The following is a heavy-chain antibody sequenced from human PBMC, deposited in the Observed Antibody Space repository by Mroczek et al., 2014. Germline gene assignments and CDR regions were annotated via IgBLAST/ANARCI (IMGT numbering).Heavy chain of an antibody. CDR1: GGSISSGGYS. J-gene: IGHJ4*01. CDR2: IYHSGST. CDR3: ATHEGDY. V-gene: IGHV4-30-2*01. Sequence: QVQLQESGSGLVKPSQTLSLTCAVSGGSISSGGYSWSWIRQPPGKGLEWIGYIYHSGSTYYHPSLKSRVSISLDRSKNQFSLKLTSVTAADTAVYYCATHEGDYWGHGTLVTVSS.